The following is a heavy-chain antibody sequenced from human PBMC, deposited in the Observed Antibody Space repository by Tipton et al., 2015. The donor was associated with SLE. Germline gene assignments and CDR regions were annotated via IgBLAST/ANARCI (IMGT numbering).Heavy chain of an antibody. J-gene: IGHJ4*02. D-gene: IGHD3-10*01. CDR2: INHRGST. CDR1: GDSLSGYY. Sequence: TLSLTCDVYGDSLSGYYWSWIRQPPGKGLEWIGQINHRGSTDYNPSLKSRVTLAVDTSKDQFSLKLNSVTAADTAVYYCAGLPGLWFGELLPYWGQGTLATVSS. V-gene: IGHV4-34*01. CDR3: AGLPGLWFGELLPY.